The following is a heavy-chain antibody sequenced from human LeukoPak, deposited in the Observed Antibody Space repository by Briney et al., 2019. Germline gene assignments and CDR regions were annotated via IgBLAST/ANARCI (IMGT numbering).Heavy chain of an antibody. CDR2: LSGSGITT. CDR3: AKGIYSSGWSYFDY. Sequence: GGSLRLSCAASAFTFSNSAMSWVRQAPGKGLEWVSTLSGSGITTYYADSVKGRFTISRDNSKNTLYLKMDSLRAEDTAVYYCAKGIYSSGWSYFDYWGHGTLVTVSS. V-gene: IGHV3-23*01. J-gene: IGHJ4*01. D-gene: IGHD6-19*01. CDR1: AFTFSNSA.